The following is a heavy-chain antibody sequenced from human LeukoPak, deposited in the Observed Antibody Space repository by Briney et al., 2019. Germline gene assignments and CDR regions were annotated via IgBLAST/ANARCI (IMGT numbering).Heavy chain of an antibody. J-gene: IGHJ4*02. V-gene: IGHV3-33*08. CDR2: IWYDGSNK. CDR1: GFTVSSNY. D-gene: IGHD3-22*01. CDR3: ARDQLAYYYDSSGYPFDY. Sequence: PGGSLRLSCAASGFTVSSNYMSWVRQAPGKGLEWVAVIWYDGSNKYYADSVKGRFTISRDNSKNTLYLQMNSLRAEDTAVYYCARDQLAYYYDSSGYPFDYWGQGTLVTVSS.